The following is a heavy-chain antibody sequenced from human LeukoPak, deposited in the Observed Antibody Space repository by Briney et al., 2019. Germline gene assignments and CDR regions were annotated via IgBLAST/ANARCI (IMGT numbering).Heavy chain of an antibody. CDR2: IGKDGSGN. CDR3: ARDLDYYATDQ. J-gene: IGHJ4*02. CDR1: AFSLSRYW. V-gene: IGHV3-7*01. D-gene: IGHD3/OR15-3a*01. Sequence: GGSLRLSCVASAFSLSRYWMSSVRQAPGKGLECVAKIGKDGSGNHDVDSVEGRFTISRDNAKNSLYLQMNRLRADDTAVYYCARDLDYYATDQWGQGTRVTVSS.